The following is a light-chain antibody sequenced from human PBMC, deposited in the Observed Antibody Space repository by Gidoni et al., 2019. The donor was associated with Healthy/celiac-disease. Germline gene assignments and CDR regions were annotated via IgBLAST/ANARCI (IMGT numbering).Light chain of an antibody. J-gene: IGKJ2*01. CDR3: QQCDSLPYT. CDR2: DAS. CDR1: QNIGNY. Sequence: DIQMTQSPSSLSASVGDRVTISCQASQNIGNYLNWYQQKPVTAPKVLIYDASNLKTGAPSRFSASGSGTHFTLIINNLQPEDTATYYCQQCDSLPYTFGQGTKLEI. V-gene: IGKV1-33*01.